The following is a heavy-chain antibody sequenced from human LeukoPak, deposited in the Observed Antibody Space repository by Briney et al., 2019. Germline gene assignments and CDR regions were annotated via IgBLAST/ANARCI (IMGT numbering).Heavy chain of an antibody. D-gene: IGHD6-13*01. CDR3: ARGLTPRSSAWLDY. V-gene: IGHV4-39*07. J-gene: IGHJ4*02. CDR1: GGSIGSSSYY. CDR2: IYYSGST. Sequence: PSETLSLTCTVSGGSIGSSSYYWAWIRQPPGKGLEWIGSIYYSGSTYYNPSLKSRVTISIETSKNKFSLKVNPVTAADTAVYYCARGLTPRSSAWLDYWGQGILVTVSS.